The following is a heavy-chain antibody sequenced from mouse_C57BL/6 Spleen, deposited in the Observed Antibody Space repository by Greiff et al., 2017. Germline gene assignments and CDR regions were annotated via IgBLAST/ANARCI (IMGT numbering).Heavy chain of an antibody. CDR3: AVYDGYYGYFDY. Sequence: VMLVESGPGLVQPSQSLSITCTVSGFSLTSYGVHWVRQSPGKGLEWLGVLWSGGSTDYNAAFISRLSISKDNSKSQVFFKMNSLQADDTAIYYCAVYDGYYGYFDYWGQGTTLTVSS. CDR1: GFSLTSYG. J-gene: IGHJ2*01. V-gene: IGHV2-2*01. CDR2: LWSGGST. D-gene: IGHD2-3*01.